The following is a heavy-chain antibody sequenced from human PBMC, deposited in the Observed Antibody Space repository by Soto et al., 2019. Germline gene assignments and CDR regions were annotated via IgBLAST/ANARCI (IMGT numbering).Heavy chain of an antibody. Sequence: QLQLQESGPGLVKPSETLSLTCTVSGGSISSSSYYWGWIRQPPGKGLEWIGSIYYSGSTYYNPSLKSRVTISVDTSKNQFSLKLSSVTAADTAVYYCARHYYGDHDAFDIWGQGTMVTVSS. CDR3: ARHYYGDHDAFDI. V-gene: IGHV4-39*01. CDR2: IYYSGST. D-gene: IGHD4-17*01. J-gene: IGHJ3*02. CDR1: GGSISSSSYY.